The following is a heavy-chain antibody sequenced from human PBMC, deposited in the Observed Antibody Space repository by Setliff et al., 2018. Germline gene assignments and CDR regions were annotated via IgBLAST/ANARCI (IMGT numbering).Heavy chain of an antibody. D-gene: IGHD2-15*01. J-gene: IGHJ3*01. CDR1: GYILKSYG. CDR3: AISSLSICSGGSCPNAFDV. Sequence: ASVKVSCKASGYILKSYGISWVRQAPGQGLEWMGWISSYNNDITNYAQRFQGRVTMTTDTSTGAAYMELRSLRSDDTAVYYCAISSLSICSGGSCPNAFDVWGQGTMVTVSS. CDR2: ISSYNNDIT. V-gene: IGHV1-18*01.